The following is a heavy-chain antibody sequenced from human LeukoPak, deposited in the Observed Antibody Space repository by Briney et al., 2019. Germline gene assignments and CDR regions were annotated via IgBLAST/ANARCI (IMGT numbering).Heavy chain of an antibody. CDR3: AKDQGYSSGWTLDY. J-gene: IGHJ4*02. V-gene: IGHV3-23*01. CDR2: ISGSGGST. Sequence: GGSLRLSCAASGFTFSSYAMSWVRQAPGKGLEWVSAISGSGGSTYYADSVKGRFTISRDNSKNTLYLQMNSLRAKDTAVYYCAKDQGYSSGWTLDYWGQGTLVTVSS. CDR1: GFTFSSYA. D-gene: IGHD6-19*01.